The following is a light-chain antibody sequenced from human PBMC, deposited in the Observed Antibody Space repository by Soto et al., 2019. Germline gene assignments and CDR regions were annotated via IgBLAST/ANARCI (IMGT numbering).Light chain of an antibody. V-gene: IGKV1-39*01. J-gene: IGKJ2*01. CDR2: AAY. Sequence: DIQMTQSPASLSASVGDRVAITCRASQPISSYLNWYQHKPGKAPTLLIYAAYNLQGGVPSRFSGSGSGTKFTLGIISQEIEDLATYYCQQTRGAPHTFSPGTKWETK. CDR3: QQTRGAPHT. CDR1: QPISSY.